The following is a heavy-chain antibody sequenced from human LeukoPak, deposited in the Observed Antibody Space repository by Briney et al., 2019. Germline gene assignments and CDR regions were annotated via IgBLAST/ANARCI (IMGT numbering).Heavy chain of an antibody. CDR3: ARDVLGSTYYYYGMDV. V-gene: IGHV4-59*01. Sequence: SETLSLTCTVSGGSISSYYWSWIRQPPGKGLEWIGYIYYSGSTNYNPSLKSRVTISVDTSKNQFSLKLSSVIAADTAVYYCARDVLGSTYYYYGMDVWGQGTTVTVSS. J-gene: IGHJ6*02. CDR1: GGSISSYY. D-gene: IGHD3-10*02. CDR2: IYYSGST.